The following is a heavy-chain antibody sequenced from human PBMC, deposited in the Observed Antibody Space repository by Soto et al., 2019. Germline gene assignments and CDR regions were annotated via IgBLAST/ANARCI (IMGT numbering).Heavy chain of an antibody. CDR2: IKQDGSEK. CDR3: ARDPWFGELLSFDY. V-gene: IGHV3-7*01. Sequence: EVQLVESGGGLVQPGGSLRLSCAASGFTFSSYWMSWVRQAPGKGLEWVANIKQDGSEKYYADSVKGRFTISRDNAKNSLDLQMNSLRAEDTAVYYCARDPWFGELLSFDYWGQGTLVTVSS. CDR1: GFTFSSYW. D-gene: IGHD3-10*01. J-gene: IGHJ4*02.